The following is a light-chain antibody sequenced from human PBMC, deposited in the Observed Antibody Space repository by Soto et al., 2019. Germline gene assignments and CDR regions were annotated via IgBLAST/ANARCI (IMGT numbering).Light chain of an antibody. CDR2: NSA. CDR1: QTVSSSY. V-gene: IGKV3-20*01. CDR3: QQYASTIT. J-gene: IGKJ4*01. Sequence: EIVLTQSPGTLSLSPGERATLSCRASQTVSSSYLAWYQRKPGQAPRLLIYNSARRATGIPDRFSGSGSGTDFTLTISRLEPEDFAVYYCQQYASTITFGGGTKVDI.